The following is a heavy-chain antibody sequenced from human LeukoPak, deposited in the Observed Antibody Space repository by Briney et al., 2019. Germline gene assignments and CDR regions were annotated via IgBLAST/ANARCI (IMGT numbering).Heavy chain of an antibody. CDR1: GYSISSGYY. CDR2: IYHSGNT. D-gene: IGHD3-9*01. V-gene: IGHV4-38-2*01. J-gene: IGHJ4*02. CDR3: AGPGYHFDY. Sequence: SETLSLTCAVSGYSISSGYYWGWIRQPPGKGLEWIGSIYHSGNTYYNPSLKSRVTISVDTSKNQFSLRLSSVTAADTAVYYCAGPGYHFDYWGQGTLVTVSS.